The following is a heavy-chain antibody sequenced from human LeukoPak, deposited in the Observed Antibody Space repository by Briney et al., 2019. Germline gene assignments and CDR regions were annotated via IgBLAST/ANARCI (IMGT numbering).Heavy chain of an antibody. V-gene: IGHV1-2*02. Sequence: ASVKVSCKASGYTFTGYYMHWVRQAPGQGLEWLGWINPNSGGTNYAQKFQGRVTMTRDTSNSTAYMELSRLRSDDTAVYYCARDIVVVPAAMLGDYYGMDVWGQGTTVTVSS. CDR2: INPNSGGT. D-gene: IGHD2-2*01. CDR1: GYTFTGYY. CDR3: ARDIVVVPAAMLGDYYGMDV. J-gene: IGHJ6*02.